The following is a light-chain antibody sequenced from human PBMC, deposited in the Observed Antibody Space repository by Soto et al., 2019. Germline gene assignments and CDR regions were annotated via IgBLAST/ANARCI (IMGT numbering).Light chain of an antibody. Sequence: ALTQPASVSGSPGQSITISCTGTSSDFGNYNLVSWYQQHPGKVPKLILFEVNKRPSGVSGRFSGSKSGNTASLTISGLQAEDEADYYCCSFTSSNTHVFGTGTKV. CDR1: SSDFGNYNL. V-gene: IGLV2-23*02. CDR2: EVN. CDR3: CSFTSSNTHV. J-gene: IGLJ1*01.